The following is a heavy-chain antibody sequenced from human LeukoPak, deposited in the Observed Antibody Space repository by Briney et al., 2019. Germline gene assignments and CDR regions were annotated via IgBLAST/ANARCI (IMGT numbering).Heavy chain of an antibody. Sequence: GASVKVSCKASGYTFTGYYMHWVRQAPGQGLEWMGWINPNSGGTNYAQKFQGRVTMTRDTSISTAYMELSRLRSDDTAVYYCARFGGPMVRNFDFWGQGTLVTVSS. CDR2: INPNSGGT. D-gene: IGHD3-10*01. V-gene: IGHV1-2*02. CDR3: ARFGGPMVRNFDF. J-gene: IGHJ4*02. CDR1: GYTFTGYY.